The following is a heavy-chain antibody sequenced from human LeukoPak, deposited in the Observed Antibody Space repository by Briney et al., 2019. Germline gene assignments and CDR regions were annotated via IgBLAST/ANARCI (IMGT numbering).Heavy chain of an antibody. CDR3: ARFYDYVWGTSPPYFDY. CDR1: GASIISYY. V-gene: IGHV4-59*08. J-gene: IGHJ4*02. D-gene: IGHD3-16*01. Sequence: SETLSLTCTVSGASIISYYWSWIRQPPGKGLEWSGYIYYSGITNYNPSLKSRVTISVDTSKRQFSLKLSSVTAADTAVYYCARFYDYVWGTSPPYFDYWGQGILVTVSS. CDR2: IYYSGIT.